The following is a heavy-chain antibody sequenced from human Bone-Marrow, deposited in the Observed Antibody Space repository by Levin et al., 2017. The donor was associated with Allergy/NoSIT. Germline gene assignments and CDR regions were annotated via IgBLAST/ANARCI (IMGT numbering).Heavy chain of an antibody. CDR3: ARQQKDGGWSGGAFDI. CDR1: GGSINYY. CDR2: INYSGST. V-gene: IGHV4-59*08. J-gene: IGHJ3*02. D-gene: IGHD6-19*01. Sequence: SETLSLTCTVSGGSINYYWSWVRQPPGKGLEWIGYINYSGSTNYNPSLNSRVTISVDTSKNQFSLKLNSVTAADTAVYYCARQQKDGGWSGGAFDIWGQGTMVTVSS.